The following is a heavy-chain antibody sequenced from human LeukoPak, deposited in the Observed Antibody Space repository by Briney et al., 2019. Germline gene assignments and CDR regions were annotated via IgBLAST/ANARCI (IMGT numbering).Heavy chain of an antibody. CDR3: ARDNHYGGWAFDI. V-gene: IGHV3-64*02. CDR2: ITHDGRHT. D-gene: IGHD4-23*01. CDR1: GFTFSGYA. Sequence: GGSLRLSCAASGFTFSGYALHWVRQAPGKGLEFVSSITHDGRHTHYAGSVKGRFTISRDDSTNTLYLQMDSLRAEDMALYYCARDNHYGGWAFDIWGQGTMVTVSS. J-gene: IGHJ3*02.